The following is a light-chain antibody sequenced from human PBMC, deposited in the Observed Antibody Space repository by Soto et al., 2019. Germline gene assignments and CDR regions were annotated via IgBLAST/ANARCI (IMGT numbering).Light chain of an antibody. V-gene: IGLV2-23*02. CDR3: CSYAGNTSPYV. CDR2: EVT. Sequence: QSVLTPPSSLSGFSGRSITISCIGTKNEFGSYDLVSWYQQHPGKAPKLLIFEVTKRPSGVSNRFSGSKSGNTASLTISGLQAEDEGDYYCCSYAGNTSPYVFGPGTKVTVL. J-gene: IGLJ1*01. CDR1: KNEFGSYDL.